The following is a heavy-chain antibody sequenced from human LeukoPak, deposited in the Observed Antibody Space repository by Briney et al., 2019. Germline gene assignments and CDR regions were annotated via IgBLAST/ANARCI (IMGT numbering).Heavy chain of an antibody. V-gene: IGHV4-4*02. CDR3: ARNGYTYYYGSGIQYYFDY. CDR1: GGSISSSNW. Sequence: SETLSLTCAVSGGSISSSNWWSWVRQPPGKGLEWIGEIYHSGSTNYNPSLKSRVTMSADTSKNQFSLKLSSAAAADTAMYYCARNGYTYYYGSGIQYYFDYWGQGTLVTVSS. J-gene: IGHJ4*02. D-gene: IGHD3-10*01. CDR2: IYHSGST.